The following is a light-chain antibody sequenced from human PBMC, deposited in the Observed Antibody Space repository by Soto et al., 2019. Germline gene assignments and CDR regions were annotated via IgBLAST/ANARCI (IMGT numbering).Light chain of an antibody. Sequence: DVQMTQSPSSLSASVGDRVTITCRASQGIAPYLAWFQQKPGKVPRLLIYATSTLQSGVPSRFSGSGSGTDLTLTISSLQPVDVATYYCQKYNSAPLTFGGGTKVEIK. CDR2: ATS. V-gene: IGKV1-27*01. CDR3: QKYNSAPLT. CDR1: QGIAPY. J-gene: IGKJ4*01.